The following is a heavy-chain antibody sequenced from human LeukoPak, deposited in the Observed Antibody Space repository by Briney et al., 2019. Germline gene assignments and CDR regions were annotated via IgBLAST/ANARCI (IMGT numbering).Heavy chain of an antibody. CDR1: GFSFSAYY. CDR2: ISASGDTT. D-gene: IGHD2-15*01. CDR3: ARDGGDCSGDSCYVDY. J-gene: IGHJ4*02. Sequence: GGSLRLSCAASGFSFSAYYMSWVRQAPGKGLEWVSSISASGDTTYYADSVRGRFTITRKNSKNTLYLQMNSLRAEDTALYYCARDGGDCSGDSCYVDYWGQGTLVTVSS. V-gene: IGHV3-23*01.